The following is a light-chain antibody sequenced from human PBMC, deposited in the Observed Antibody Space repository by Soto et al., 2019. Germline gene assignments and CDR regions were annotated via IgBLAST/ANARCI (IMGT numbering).Light chain of an antibody. J-gene: IGKJ4*01. CDR3: QQYNTWPLT. CDR2: NAS. CDR1: QSVSNN. V-gene: IGKV3-15*01. Sequence: EIVMTQSPATLSVSPGERATLSCRASQSVSNNLAWYQQKPGQAPRLLIYNASTRPTGLPARFSGSGSGTGFPLTIRRLQSGDFAVYYCQQYNTWPLTFGGGTKVEI.